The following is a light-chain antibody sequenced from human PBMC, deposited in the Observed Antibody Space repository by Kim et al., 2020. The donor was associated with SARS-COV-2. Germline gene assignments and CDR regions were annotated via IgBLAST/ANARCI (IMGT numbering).Light chain of an antibody. CDR2: AAS. J-gene: IGKJ4*01. CDR3: QEYGNWPS. V-gene: IGKV3-15*01. Sequence: CVTPEERAPLSRTARVSVRSDIAWYENRRDQAPSPLIYAASTRATGIPARFSGRGAGTEFTLTISSLQSEDIAVYYCQEYGNWPSFGGGTKVDIK. CDR1: VSVRSD.